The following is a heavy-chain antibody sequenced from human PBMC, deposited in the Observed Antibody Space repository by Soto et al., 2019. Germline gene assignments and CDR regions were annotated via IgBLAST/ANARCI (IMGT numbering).Heavy chain of an antibody. J-gene: IGHJ5*02. D-gene: IGHD6-13*01. CDR3: ARESSSYNWFDP. CDR2: ISSSSSTI. V-gene: IGHV3-48*02. CDR1: GFTFSSLS. Sequence: GGSLRLSCAASGFTFSSLSMNWVRQAPGKGLEWVSYISSSSSTIYYADSVKGRFTISRDNAKNSLYLQMNSLRDEDTAVYYCARESSSYNWFDPWGQGTLVTVSS.